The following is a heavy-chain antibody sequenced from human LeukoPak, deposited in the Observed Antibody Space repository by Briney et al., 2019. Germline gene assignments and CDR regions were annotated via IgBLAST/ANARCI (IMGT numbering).Heavy chain of an antibody. D-gene: IGHD6-13*01. CDR1: GFTFSSYA. J-gene: IGHJ4*02. CDR3: ARVPGPAADY. Sequence: GGSLRLSCAASGFTFSSYAMHWVRQAPGKGLEWVAVISYDGSNKYYADSVKGRFTISRDNCKNTLYLQMNSLRAEDTAVYYCARVPGPAADYWGQGTLVTVSS. V-gene: IGHV3-30-3*01. CDR2: ISYDGSNK.